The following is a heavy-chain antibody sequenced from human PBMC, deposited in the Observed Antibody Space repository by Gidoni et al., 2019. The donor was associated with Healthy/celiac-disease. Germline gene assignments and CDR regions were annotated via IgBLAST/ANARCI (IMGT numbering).Heavy chain of an antibody. Sequence: QVQLVQSGAEVKKPGASVKVSFKASGYTFTRYDINWVRQATGPGLEWMGWMNPNSGNTGYAQKFQGRVTMTRNTSISTAYMDLTSLRSEDTAVYYCARGNDYGDTGAFDIWGQGTMVTVSS. J-gene: IGHJ3*02. D-gene: IGHD4-17*01. V-gene: IGHV1-8*01. CDR1: GYTFTRYD. CDR3: ARGNDYGDTGAFDI. CDR2: MNPNSGNT.